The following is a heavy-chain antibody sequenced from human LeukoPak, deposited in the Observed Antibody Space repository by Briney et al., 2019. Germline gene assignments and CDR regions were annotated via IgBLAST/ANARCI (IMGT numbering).Heavy chain of an antibody. CDR2: ISGSGGST. CDR1: GFTFSSYA. J-gene: IGHJ3*02. D-gene: IGHD2-2*01. Sequence: PGGSLRLSCAASGFTFSSYAMSWVRQAPGKGLEWVSAISGSGGSTYYADSVKGRFTISRDNSKNTLYLQMNSLRAEDTAVYYCAKDLMGYCSSTSRSGDNSDEAFDIWGQGTMVTVSS. CDR3: AKDLMGYCSSTSRSGDNSDEAFDI. V-gene: IGHV3-23*01.